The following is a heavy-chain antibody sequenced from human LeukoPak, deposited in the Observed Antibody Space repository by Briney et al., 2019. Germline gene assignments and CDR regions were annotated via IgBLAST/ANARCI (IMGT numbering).Heavy chain of an antibody. D-gene: IGHD4-23*01. V-gene: IGHV3-53*01. CDR2: IYSGGST. CDR1: GFTVSSSF. CDR3: ARGADRWNYFDY. J-gene: IGHJ4*02. Sequence: GGSLRLSCAAPGFTVSSSFMSWVRQAPGRGLEWVSVIYSGGSTYYADSVKGRFTISRDNSKNTVSLQMNSLRAEDTAVYYCARGADRWNYFDYWGQGTLVTVSS.